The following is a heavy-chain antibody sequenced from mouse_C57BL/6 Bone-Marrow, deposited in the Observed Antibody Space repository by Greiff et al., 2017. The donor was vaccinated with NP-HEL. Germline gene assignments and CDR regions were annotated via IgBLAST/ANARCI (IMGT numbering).Heavy chain of an antibody. CDR1: GFTFSNYW. J-gene: IGHJ2*01. CDR2: IRLKSDNYAT. Sequence: EVKLVESGGGLVQPGGSMKLSCVASGFTFSNYWMNWVRQSPEKGLEWVAQIRLKSDNYATHYAESVKGRFTISRDDSKSSVYLQMNNLRAEDTGIYYCTGSYYSNFLYYFDYWGQGTTLTVSS. V-gene: IGHV6-3*01. CDR3: TGSYYSNFLYYFDY. D-gene: IGHD2-5*01.